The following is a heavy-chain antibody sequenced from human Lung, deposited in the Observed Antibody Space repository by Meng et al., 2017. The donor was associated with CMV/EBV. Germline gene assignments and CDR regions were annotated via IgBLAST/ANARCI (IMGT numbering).Heavy chain of an antibody. CDR2: IWPGDSDT. J-gene: IGHJ3*01. Sequence: SXKGSGYRFSDHWIGWVRQMPGKGLEWMGIIWPGDSDTRYSPSFQGQVTISADKSISTAYLQWTSLKASDTAMYYCATTFVVPASLYAFDVWGQGTXVTV. V-gene: IGHV5-51*01. CDR3: ATTFVVPASLYAFDV. D-gene: IGHD2-2*01. CDR1: GYRFSDHW.